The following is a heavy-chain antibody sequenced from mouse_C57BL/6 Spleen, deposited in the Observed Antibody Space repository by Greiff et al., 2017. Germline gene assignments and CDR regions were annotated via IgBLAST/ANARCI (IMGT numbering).Heavy chain of an antibody. CDR1: GYTFTSYW. D-gene: IGHD2-1*01. J-gene: IGHJ2*01. CDR2: IDPSDSYT. CDR3: ASLYYGNYYFGY. Sequence: QVQLQQPGAELVMPGASVKLSCKASGYTFTSYWMHWVKQRPGQGLEWIGEIDPSDSYTNYNQKFKGKSTLTVDKSSSTAYMQLSSLTSEDSAVYYCASLYYGNYYFGYWGQGTTLTVSS. V-gene: IGHV1-69*01.